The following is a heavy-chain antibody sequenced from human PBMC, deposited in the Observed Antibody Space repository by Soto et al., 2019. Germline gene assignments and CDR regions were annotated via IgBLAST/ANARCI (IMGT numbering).Heavy chain of an antibody. CDR3: TTQESYFPLGDQGYFFYY. CDR1: GFTFSKAW. J-gene: IGHJ4*02. D-gene: IGHD5-18*01. V-gene: IGHV3-15*07. CDR2: IKSKTDGGTT. Sequence: GGSLRLSCAASGFTFSKAWMNWVRQAPGKGLEWVGRIKSKTDGGTTDYAAPVKGRFTISRDDSKNTLYLQMNSLKTEDTAVYYCTTQESYFPLGDQGYFFYYWGQGTLVTVSS.